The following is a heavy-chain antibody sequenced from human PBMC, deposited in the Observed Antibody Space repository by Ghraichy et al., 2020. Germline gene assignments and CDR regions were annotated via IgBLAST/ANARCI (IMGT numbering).Heavy chain of an antibody. Sequence: GGSLRLSCAASGFTVSSNYMSWVRQAPGKGLEWVSVIYSGGSTYYADSVKGRFTISRDNSKNTLYLQMNSLRAEDTAVYYCARGIAAAGYNWFDPWGQGTLVTVSS. CDR2: IYSGGST. J-gene: IGHJ5*02. CDR1: GFTVSSNY. CDR3: ARGIAAAGYNWFDP. V-gene: IGHV3-53*01. D-gene: IGHD6-13*01.